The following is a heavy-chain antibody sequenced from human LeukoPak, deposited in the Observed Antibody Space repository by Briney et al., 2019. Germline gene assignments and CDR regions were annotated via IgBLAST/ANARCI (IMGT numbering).Heavy chain of an antibody. CDR1: GGTFSSYA. Sequence: ASVKVSRKASGGTFSSYAISWVRQAPGQGLEWMGRIIPIFGTANYAQKFQGRVTITTDESTSTAYMELSSLRSEHTAVYYCARGTEVFWSGYSYFDYWGQGTLVTVSS. V-gene: IGHV1-69*05. J-gene: IGHJ4*02. CDR3: ARGTEVFWSGYSYFDY. CDR2: IIPIFGTA. D-gene: IGHD3-3*01.